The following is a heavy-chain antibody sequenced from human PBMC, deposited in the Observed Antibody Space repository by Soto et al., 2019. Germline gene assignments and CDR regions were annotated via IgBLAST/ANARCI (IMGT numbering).Heavy chain of an antibody. D-gene: IGHD3-16*01. CDR1: GYTFTSYG. CDR2: INPYNGNT. CDR3: ARDWFGIDY. V-gene: IGHV1-18*01. Sequence: QVQLVQSGAEVKKPGASVKVSCKASGYTFTSYGISWVRQAPGQGLEWMGWINPYNGNTNYAQKLQGRVTMTTDTTTNTAYMELRSLRSYDEAVYYCARDWFGIDYWGHGTLVTVSS. J-gene: IGHJ4*01.